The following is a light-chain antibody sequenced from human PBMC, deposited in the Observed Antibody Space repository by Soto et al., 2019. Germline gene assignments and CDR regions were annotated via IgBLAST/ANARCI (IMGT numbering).Light chain of an antibody. Sequence: EIVMTQSPATLSVSPGERATLSCRASQSVSGNLAWYQQKPGQAPRLLVYGASTRATGIPARFSGSGSGTEFTLTISSLQYEDFAVYYCQQYNNWPPTFGQGTKVEIK. J-gene: IGKJ1*01. V-gene: IGKV3D-15*01. CDR1: QSVSGN. CDR2: GAS. CDR3: QQYNNWPPT.